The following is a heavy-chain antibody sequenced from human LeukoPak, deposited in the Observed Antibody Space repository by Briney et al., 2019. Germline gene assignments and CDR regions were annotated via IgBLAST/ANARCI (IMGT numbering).Heavy chain of an antibody. CDR3: ARDQRKLNYYGSGSYIFDY. CDR2: INTNTGNP. V-gene: IGHV7-4-1*02. Sequence: ASVKVSCKASGYTFTSYAIHWVRQAPGQGLEWMGWINTNTGNPTYVQGFTGRFVFSLDTSVTTAYLQISSLKAEDTAVYYCARDQRKLNYYGSGSYIFDYWGQGTLVTVSS. CDR1: GYTFTSYA. J-gene: IGHJ4*02. D-gene: IGHD3-10*01.